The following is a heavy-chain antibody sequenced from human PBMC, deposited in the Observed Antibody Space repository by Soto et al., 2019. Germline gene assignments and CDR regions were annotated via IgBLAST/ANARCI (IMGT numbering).Heavy chain of an antibody. D-gene: IGHD6-13*01. CDR1: GYTLTELS. J-gene: IGHJ3*02. CDR2: FDPEDGET. CDR3: ATPSSSSSWWDAFDI. V-gene: IGHV1-24*01. Sequence: ASVKVSCKVSGYTLTELSMHWVRQAPGKGLEWMGGFDPEDGETIYAQKFQGRVTMTEDTSTDTAYMELSSLRSEDTAVYYCATPSSSSSWWDAFDIWGQGTMVTVSS.